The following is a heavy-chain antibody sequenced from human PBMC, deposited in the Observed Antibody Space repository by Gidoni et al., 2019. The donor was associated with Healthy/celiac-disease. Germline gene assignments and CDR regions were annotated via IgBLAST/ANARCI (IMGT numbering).Heavy chain of an antibody. J-gene: IGHJ6*02. CDR1: GYTFTSYY. Sequence: QVQLVQSGAEVKKPGASVKVSCKASGYTFTSYYMHWVRQDPGQGLEWMGIINPSGGSTSYAQKFQGRVTMTRDTSTSTVYMELSSLRSEDTAVYYCAREAVAAHYYYYGMDVWGQGTTVTVSS. D-gene: IGHD6-19*01. V-gene: IGHV1-46*03. CDR3: AREAVAAHYYYYGMDV. CDR2: INPSGGST.